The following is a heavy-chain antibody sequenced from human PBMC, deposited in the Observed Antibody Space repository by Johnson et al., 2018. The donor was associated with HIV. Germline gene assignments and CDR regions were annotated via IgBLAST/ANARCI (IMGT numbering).Heavy chain of an antibody. CDR2: ISSCGSTI. CDR1: GFTFSVYY. D-gene: IGHD3-3*01. J-gene: IGHJ3*02. CDR3: TTAGGRDTIFGVANDAFDI. V-gene: IGHV3-11*01. Sequence: QVQLVESGGGVVRPGGSLRLSCAASGFTFSVYYMSWIRQAPGKGLEWVSYISSCGSTIYYADSVKGRFTISRDNAKNSLYLQMNSLKTEDTAMYYCTTAGGRDTIFGVANDAFDIWGQGTMVTVSS.